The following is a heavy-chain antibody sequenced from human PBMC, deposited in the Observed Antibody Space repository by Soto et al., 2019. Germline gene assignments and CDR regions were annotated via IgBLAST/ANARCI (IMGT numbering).Heavy chain of an antibody. J-gene: IGHJ3*02. CDR3: TILQWPLRAFDI. CDR2: IYHSGST. V-gene: IGHV4-4*02. CDR1: SGSISRSNW. Sequence: SETLSLTCAVSSGSISRSNWWSWVRQPPGKGLEWIGEIYHSGSTNYNPSLKSRVTISVDKSKNQFSRKLSSVTAADTAVYYCTILQWPLRAFDIWGQGTMVTVSS. D-gene: IGHD6-19*01.